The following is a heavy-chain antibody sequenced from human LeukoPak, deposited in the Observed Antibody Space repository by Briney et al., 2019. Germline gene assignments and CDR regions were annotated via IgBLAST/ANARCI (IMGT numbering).Heavy chain of an antibody. Sequence: GGSLRLSCAASGFTLSNAWMSWVRQAPGKGLEWVGRIKSKTDGATTDYAAPVKGRFTISRDDSKNTLYLQMNSLKTEDTAVYYCTTQSSPWDYWGQGTLVTVSS. D-gene: IGHD2-2*01. CDR3: TTQSSPWDY. V-gene: IGHV3-15*01. CDR2: IKSKTDGATT. CDR1: GFTLSNAW. J-gene: IGHJ4*02.